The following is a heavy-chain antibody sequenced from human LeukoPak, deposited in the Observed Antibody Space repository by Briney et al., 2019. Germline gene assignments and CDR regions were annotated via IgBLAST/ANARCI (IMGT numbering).Heavy chain of an antibody. V-gene: IGHV3-15*01. CDR3: TTLLGYCSGGSCYLDY. CDR1: GFTFSNAW. Sequence: GGSLRLSCAASGFTFSNAWMSWVRQAPGKGLEWVGRIKSKTDGGTTDYAAPVKGRFTISRDDSKNTLYLQMNSLKTEDTAVYYRTTLLGYCSGGSCYLDYWGQGTLVTVSS. D-gene: IGHD2-15*01. J-gene: IGHJ4*02. CDR2: IKSKTDGGTT.